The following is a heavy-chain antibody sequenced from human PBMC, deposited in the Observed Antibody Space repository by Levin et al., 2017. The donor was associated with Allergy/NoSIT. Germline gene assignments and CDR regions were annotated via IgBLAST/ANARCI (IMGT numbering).Heavy chain of an antibody. CDR2: IYPGDSDT. CDR3: ARSPWYDFWSGYARRWFDP. Sequence: GGSLRLSCKGSGYSFTSYWIGWVRQMPGKGLEWMGIIYPGDSDTRYSPSFQGQVTISADKSISTAYLQWSSLKASDTAMYYCARSPWYDFWSGYARRWFDPWGQGTLVTVSS. V-gene: IGHV5-51*01. J-gene: IGHJ5*02. D-gene: IGHD3-3*01. CDR1: GYSFTSYW.